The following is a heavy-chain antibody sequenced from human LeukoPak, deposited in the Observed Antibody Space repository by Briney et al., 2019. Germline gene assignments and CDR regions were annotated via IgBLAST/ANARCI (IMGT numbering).Heavy chain of an antibody. D-gene: IGHD1-14*01. V-gene: IGHV4-31*03. CDR3: ARDGAVWDPDSGYYGMDV. Sequence: SETLSLTCTVSGYSISSGYYWGWIRQHPGKGLEWIGYIYYSGSTYYNPSLKSRVTISVDTSKNQFSLKLSSVTAADTAVYYCARDGAVWDPDSGYYGMDVWGQGTTVTVSS. J-gene: IGHJ6*02. CDR1: GYSISSGYY. CDR2: IYYSGST.